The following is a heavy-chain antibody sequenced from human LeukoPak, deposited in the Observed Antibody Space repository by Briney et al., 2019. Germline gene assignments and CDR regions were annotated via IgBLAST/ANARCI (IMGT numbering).Heavy chain of an antibody. CDR2: IYYSGST. V-gene: IGHV4-39*01. J-gene: IGHJ4*02. D-gene: IGHD3-22*01. CDR1: GGSISSSSYY. Sequence: TSETLSLTCSVSGGSISSSSYYWGWIRQPPGKGLEWIGSIYYSGSTYYNPSLMSRVTISVDMSNNQFSLKLSSVTAADTAVYYCARHFNGEDYYDSSGYYYDALDYWGQGTLVTVSS. CDR3: ARHFNGEDYYDSSGYYYDALDY.